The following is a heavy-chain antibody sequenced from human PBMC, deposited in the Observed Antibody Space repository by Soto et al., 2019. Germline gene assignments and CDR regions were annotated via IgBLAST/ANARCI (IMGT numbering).Heavy chain of an antibody. Sequence: EVKLLESGGGLAQPGGSLRLSCVGSGFTFDSYAISWVRQAPGKGLQWISAISGSADGTDYAHSVKGRFTISRDNSRNMVHLQMDSLRVEDTALYYCAKDTVGGYSFWSGYYSDGLDVWGQGTMVTVSS. CDR2: ISGSADGT. D-gene: IGHD3-3*01. J-gene: IGHJ3*01. V-gene: IGHV3-23*01. CDR3: AKDTVGGYSFWSGYYSDGLDV. CDR1: GFTFDSYA.